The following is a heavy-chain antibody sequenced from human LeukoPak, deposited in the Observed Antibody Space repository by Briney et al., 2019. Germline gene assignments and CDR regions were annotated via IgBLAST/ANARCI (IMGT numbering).Heavy chain of an antibody. V-gene: IGHV3-11*04. CDR3: AREIGSGSYYNPGAFDI. CDR2: ISGSGSTI. CDR1: GFTFSDYY. Sequence: GGSLRLSCAASGFTFSDYYMSWIRQAPGKGLEWISYISGSGSTIYYADSVKGRLTISRDNAKNSLYLQMNSLRAEDTSVYYCAREIGSGSYYNPGAFDIWGQGTMVTVSS. J-gene: IGHJ3*02. D-gene: IGHD3-10*01.